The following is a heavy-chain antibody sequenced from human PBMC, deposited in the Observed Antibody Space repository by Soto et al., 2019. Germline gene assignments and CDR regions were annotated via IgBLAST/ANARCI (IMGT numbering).Heavy chain of an antibody. CDR1: GGSISSYY. Sequence: SETLSLTCTVSGGSISSYYWSWIRQPPGKGLEWIGYIYYSGSTNYNPSLKSRVTISVDTSKNQFSLKLSSVTAADTAVYYCARHFWSGYDIHKLSWFDPWGQGTLVTVSS. CDR3: ARHFWSGYDIHKLSWFDP. D-gene: IGHD3-3*01. V-gene: IGHV4-59*08. CDR2: IYYSGST. J-gene: IGHJ5*02.